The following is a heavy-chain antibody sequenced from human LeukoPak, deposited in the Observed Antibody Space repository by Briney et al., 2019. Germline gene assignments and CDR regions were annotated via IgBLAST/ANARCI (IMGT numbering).Heavy chain of an antibody. D-gene: IGHD3/OR15-3a*01. Sequence: SETESLTCTVSGVSISSSNSYWRWIRQPPGKGLEWIGSIYYSGNTYYNASLKSQVSISIDTSKNQFSLKLTSVTAADTAVYYCARQTGSGLFILPGGQGTLVTVSS. J-gene: IGHJ4*02. CDR1: GVSISSSNSY. CDR2: IYYSGNT. V-gene: IGHV4-39*01. CDR3: ARQTGSGLFILP.